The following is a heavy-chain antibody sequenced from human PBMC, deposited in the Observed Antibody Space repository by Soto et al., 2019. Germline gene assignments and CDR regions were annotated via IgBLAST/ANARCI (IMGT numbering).Heavy chain of an antibody. CDR2: INPNSGGT. Sequence: SVKVSCRASGYTFTRYYMHLVRQAPGQGLEWMGWINPNSGGTNYAQKFQGRVTMTRDTSISTAYMELSRLRSDDTAVYYCASGGCSGGSCYWYYFDYWGQGTLVTVSS. CDR1: GYTFTRYY. J-gene: IGHJ4*02. CDR3: ASGGCSGGSCYWYYFDY. V-gene: IGHV1-2*02. D-gene: IGHD2-15*01.